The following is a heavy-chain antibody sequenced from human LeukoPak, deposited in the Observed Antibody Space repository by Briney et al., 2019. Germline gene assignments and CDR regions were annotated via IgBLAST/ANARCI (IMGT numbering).Heavy chain of an antibody. CDR1: GYTFTSYD. CDR3: ARSGVVGAAPFGYFDF. Sequence: ASVKVSCKASGYTFTSYDINWVRQATGQGLEWMGWMNPNSGNTGYAQKFQGRVTMTRNTSISTAYMELNSLRAEDTAVYYCARSGVVGAAPFGYFDFWGQGTLVTVSS. CDR2: MNPNSGNT. J-gene: IGHJ4*02. V-gene: IGHV1-8*01. D-gene: IGHD1-26*01.